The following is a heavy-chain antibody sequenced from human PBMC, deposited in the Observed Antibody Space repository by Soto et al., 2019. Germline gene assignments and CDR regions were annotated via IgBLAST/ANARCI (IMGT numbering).Heavy chain of an antibody. D-gene: IGHD3-22*01. CDR3: AGVDSRGYLGIPYFAH. CDR2: IVAGGGTT. Sequence: ASVKVSCKASGFTFTSSAMQWVRQARGQRLEWIGWIVAGGGTTNYAQKFQGRVSMTRDKSTSTLYMELSSLSSEDTALYYCAGVDSRGYLGIPYFAHWRQGTHVTV. J-gene: IGHJ4*02. CDR1: GFTFTSSA. V-gene: IGHV1-58*02.